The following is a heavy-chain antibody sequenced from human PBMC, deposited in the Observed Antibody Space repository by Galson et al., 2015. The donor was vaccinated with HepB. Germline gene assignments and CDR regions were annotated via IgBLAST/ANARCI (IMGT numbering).Heavy chain of an antibody. CDR1: GFTFSSYA. CDR3: ANYYDSSGYSNPSPLGAFDI. CDR2: ISGSGGST. J-gene: IGHJ3*02. V-gene: IGHV3-23*01. Sequence: SPRLSCAASGFTFSSYAMSWARQAPGKGLEWVSAISGSGGSTYYADSVKGRFTISRDNSKNTLYLQMNSLRAEDTAVYYCANYYDSSGYSNPSPLGAFDIWGQGTMVTVSS. D-gene: IGHD3-22*01.